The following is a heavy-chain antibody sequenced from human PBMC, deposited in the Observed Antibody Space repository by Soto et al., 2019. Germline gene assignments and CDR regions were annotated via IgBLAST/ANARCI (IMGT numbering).Heavy chain of an antibody. D-gene: IGHD6-19*01. CDR1: GFTFSSYG. J-gene: IGHJ3*02. CDR2: IWYDGSNK. CDR3: ARKNPPGYSSGWYGDAFDI. V-gene: IGHV3-33*01. Sequence: GGSLRLSCAASGFTFSSYGMHWVRQAPGKGLEWVAVIWYDGSNKYYADSVKGRFTISRDNSKNTLYLQMNSLRAEDTAVYYCARKNPPGYSSGWYGDAFDIWGQGTMVTVSS.